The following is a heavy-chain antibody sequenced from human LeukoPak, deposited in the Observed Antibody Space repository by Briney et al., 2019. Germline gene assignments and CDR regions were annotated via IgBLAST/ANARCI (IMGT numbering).Heavy chain of an antibody. CDR3: ARGEYFFDY. V-gene: IGHV3-7*04. CDR2: IKPDGSEK. J-gene: IGHJ4*02. CDR1: GFTFSGSA. Sequence: PGGSLKLSCAASGFTFSGSAMHWVRQAPGRGLEWVATIKPDGSEKYYVDSVKGRFTMSRDNAKNSLYLQVNSLRVEDTAVYYCARGEYFFDYWGQGTLVTVSS.